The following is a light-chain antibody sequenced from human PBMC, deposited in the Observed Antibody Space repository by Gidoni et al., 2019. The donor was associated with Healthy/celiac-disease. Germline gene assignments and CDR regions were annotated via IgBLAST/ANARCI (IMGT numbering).Light chain of an antibody. CDR2: AAS. CDR1: QSISSY. J-gene: IGKJ2*01. V-gene: IGKV1-39*01. CDR3: QQSYSTPMYT. Sequence: DILMTQAPSSLSASVGDRVTITCRASQSISSYLNWYQQKPGKAPKLLIYAASSLQSGVPSRFSGSGSGTDFTLTISSLQPEDFATYYCQQSYSTPMYTFXQXTKLEIK.